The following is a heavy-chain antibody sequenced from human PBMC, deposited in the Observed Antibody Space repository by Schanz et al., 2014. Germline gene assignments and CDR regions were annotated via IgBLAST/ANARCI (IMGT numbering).Heavy chain of an antibody. CDR1: GFTFEDYT. CDR2: ISWHGDDT. V-gene: IGHV3-43*01. J-gene: IGHJ4*02. CDR3: ARDGYRNGRPFDH. D-gene: IGHD5-18*01. Sequence: EVKLVESGGAVVRPGGSLRLSCAASGFTFEDYTIHWVRQRLGKGLEWVGRISWHGDDTDYADSVKDRFTISRDTAENSVYLQMNSLRAEDTAVYYCARDGYRNGRPFDHWGQGTRVTVSA.